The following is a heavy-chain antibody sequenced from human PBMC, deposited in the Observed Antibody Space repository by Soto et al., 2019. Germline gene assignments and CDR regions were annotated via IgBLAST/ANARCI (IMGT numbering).Heavy chain of an antibody. J-gene: IGHJ6*02. CDR3: ARGRVATTVRPHYYYGMDA. D-gene: IGHD5-12*01. CDR1: GGTFSSYA. V-gene: IGHV1-69*13. CDR2: IIPIFGTA. Sequence: SVKVSCKASGGTFSSYAISWVRQAPGQGLEWMGGIIPIFGTANYAQKFQGRATITADESTSTAYMELSSLRSEDTAVYYCARGRVATTVRPHYYYGMDAWGQGTTVTVSS.